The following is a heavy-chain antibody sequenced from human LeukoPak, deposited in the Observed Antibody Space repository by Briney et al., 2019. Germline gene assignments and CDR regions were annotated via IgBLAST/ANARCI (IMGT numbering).Heavy chain of an antibody. CDR3: ARAEATAGTDWYFDL. V-gene: IGHV3-30*02. J-gene: IGHJ2*01. D-gene: IGHD6-13*01. CDR1: GFTFSSYG. CDR2: IRYDGSNK. Sequence: GGSLRLSCAASGFTFSSYGMHWVRQAPGKGLEWVAFIRYDGSNKYYADSVKGRFTISRDNSKNTLYLQINSLRAEDTAVYYCARAEATAGTDWYFDLWGRGTLVTASS.